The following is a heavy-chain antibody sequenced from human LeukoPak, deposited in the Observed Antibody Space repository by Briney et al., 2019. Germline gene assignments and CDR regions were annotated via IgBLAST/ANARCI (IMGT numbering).Heavy chain of an antibody. J-gene: IGHJ3*02. D-gene: IGHD6-13*01. CDR2: IYYNGST. V-gene: IGHV4-39*02. Sequence: PSETLSLTCTVSGGSISSSSYYWGWIRQPPGKGLEWIGSIYYNGSTYYNPSLKSRVTISVDTSKNHFSLKLSSVTAADTAVYYCARARKQQLYFDALDIWGQGTMVTVSS. CDR3: ARARKQQLYFDALDI. CDR1: GGSISSSSYY.